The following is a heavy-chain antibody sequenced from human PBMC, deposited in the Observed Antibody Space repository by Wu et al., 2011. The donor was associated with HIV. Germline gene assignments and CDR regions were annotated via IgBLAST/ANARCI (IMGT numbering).Heavy chain of an antibody. D-gene: IGHD1-26*01. J-gene: IGHJ6*02. V-gene: IGHV1-18*01. CDR1: GYTFTTYG. CDR3: ARDESGSSSFYGMDV. CDR2: ISTYSGNT. Sequence: QVQLVQSGAEVKKPGASVKVSCKASGYTFTTYGISWVRQAPGQGLEWIGWISTYSGNTKYAQRLQGRVTMTTDTPANTAYMELRSLRSDDTAVYYCARDESGSSSFYGMDVWGQGTTVTVSS.